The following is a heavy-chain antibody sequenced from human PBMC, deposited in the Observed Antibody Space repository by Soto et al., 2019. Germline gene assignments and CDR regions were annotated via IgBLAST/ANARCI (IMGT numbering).Heavy chain of an antibody. Sequence: QVQLQQWGAVLLKPSETLSLTCAVYGGSFSGYYWSWIRQPPGKGLEWIGEINQSGSTNYNPSLKSRVTISVDTSQNQFSLKLSSVTAADPAVYYCARGVASVVTSYFAYWGQGTLVTVSS. CDR1: GGSFSGYY. V-gene: IGHV4-34*01. CDR3: ARGVASVVTSYFAY. D-gene: IGHD2-21*02. J-gene: IGHJ4*02. CDR2: INQSGST.